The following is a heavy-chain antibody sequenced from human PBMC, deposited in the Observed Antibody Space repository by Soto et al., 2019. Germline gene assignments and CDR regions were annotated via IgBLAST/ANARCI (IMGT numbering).Heavy chain of an antibody. D-gene: IGHD3-3*01. CDR1: GFSLTTSGVD. V-gene: IGHV2-5*02. Sequence: QITLNESGPTQVKPRQTLTLTCTFSGFSLTTSGVDVGWIRQSPGKPPEWLALIYWDADKRYSPSLKSRLTITKDPSKNQVVLTMADLDPADTATYYCAHRVLRTVFGLVTTTAIYFDFWGQGTPVAVSS. J-gene: IGHJ4*02. CDR2: IYWDADK. CDR3: AHRVLRTVFGLVTTTAIYFDF.